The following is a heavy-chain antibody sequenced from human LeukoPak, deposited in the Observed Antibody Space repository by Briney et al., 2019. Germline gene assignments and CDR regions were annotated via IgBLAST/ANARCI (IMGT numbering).Heavy chain of an antibody. CDR3: ARDNWFDY. CDR2: ISTTSSTI. CDR1: GFTFSFYS. Sequence: PGGSLRLSCAASGFTFSFYSMDWVRQAPGKGLEWVSHISTTSSTIYYADSVRGRFTIPRDNAKNSLYLQMNSLRDDDTAVYYCARDNWFDYWGQGTLVTVSS. J-gene: IGHJ5*01. V-gene: IGHV3-48*02.